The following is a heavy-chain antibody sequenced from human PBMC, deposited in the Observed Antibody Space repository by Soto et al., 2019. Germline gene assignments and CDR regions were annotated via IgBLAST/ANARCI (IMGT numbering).Heavy chain of an antibody. J-gene: IGHJ4*02. CDR2: INSDGSST. D-gene: IGHD6-19*01. V-gene: IGHV3-74*01. CDR1: GFTFSRYW. Sequence: EVQLVESGGGLVQPGGSLRLSCAASGFTFSRYWMHWVRQVPGKGLVWVSRINSDGSSTDYAASVKGRFTVSRDNAKNTLYLQMNSLRAEDTAVYYCAVAVAGTINPLDYLGQGTLVTVSS. CDR3: AVAVAGTINPLDY.